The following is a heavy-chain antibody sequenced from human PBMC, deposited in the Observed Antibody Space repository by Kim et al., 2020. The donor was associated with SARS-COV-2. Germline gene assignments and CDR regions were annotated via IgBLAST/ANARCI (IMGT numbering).Heavy chain of an antibody. J-gene: IGHJ6*01. CDR3: AKRSSKGYYDFWSGYYTDYYYGMDV. D-gene: IGHD3-3*01. Sequence: GGSLRLSCAASGFTVSSYGMHWVRQAPGKGLEWVAVISYDGSNKYYADSVKRRFTISSDNSKNTLYLQMNSLRAEDTAVYYSAKRSSKGYYDFWSGYYTDYYYGMDVWGQGTTVTVSS. CDR1: GFTVSSYG. V-gene: IGHV3-30*18. CDR2: ISYDGSNK.